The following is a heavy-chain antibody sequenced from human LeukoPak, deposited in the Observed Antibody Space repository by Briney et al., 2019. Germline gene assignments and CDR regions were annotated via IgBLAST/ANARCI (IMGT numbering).Heavy chain of an antibody. V-gene: IGHV3-48*03. CDR1: GFTFRSYE. Sequence: GGSLRLSCEDSGFTFRSYEMNWVRQAPGKGLEWVAYLSSSGSAFSYADSVKGRFTIARDNAKNSVYLEMNSLRADDTAVYYCARSARLMKGVVEVTALDDWGQGTLVTVSS. CDR3: ARSARLMKGVVEVTALDD. CDR2: LSSSGSAF. D-gene: IGHD3-3*01. J-gene: IGHJ4*02.